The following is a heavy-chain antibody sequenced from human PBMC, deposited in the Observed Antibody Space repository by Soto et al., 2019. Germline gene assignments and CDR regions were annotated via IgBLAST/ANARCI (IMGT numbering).Heavy chain of an antibody. CDR1: GFTFSTYW. CDR2: IKQDGSER. Sequence: GGSLRLSCAASGFTFSTYWMTWVRQAPGKGLEWVANIKQDGSERYYVDSVKGRFSISRDNAKNSLYLQMISLGADDTAVYYCAGGRSGWYDYWGQGTLVTVSS. CDR3: AGGRSGWYDY. J-gene: IGHJ4*02. V-gene: IGHV3-7*01. D-gene: IGHD6-19*01.